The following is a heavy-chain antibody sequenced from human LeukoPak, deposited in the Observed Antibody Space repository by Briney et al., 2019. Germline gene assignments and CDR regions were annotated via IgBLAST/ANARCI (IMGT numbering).Heavy chain of an antibody. Sequence: WGSLRLSCAGSGFKFDDYGMNWVRQVPGKGLEWISAINWNGGSTHYADSVRGRFTISRDNARNSMFLHMNSLRAEDTALYFCARDGTTIGDDCFPNWGQGILVTVSS. CDR1: GFKFDDYG. CDR3: ARDGTTIGDDCFPN. D-gene: IGHD2-21*02. J-gene: IGHJ4*02. V-gene: IGHV3-20*04. CDR2: INWNGGST.